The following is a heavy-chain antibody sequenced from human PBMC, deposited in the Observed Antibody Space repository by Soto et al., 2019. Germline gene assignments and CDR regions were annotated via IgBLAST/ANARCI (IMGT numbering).Heavy chain of an antibody. CDR1: GGSISSGGYY. CDR2: IHSSGST. V-gene: IGHV4-31*03. J-gene: IGHJ5*01. Sequence: QVQLQESGPGLVKPSQTLSLTCTVSGGSISSGGYYWIWIRQHPGKGLEWIGYIHSSGSTSYNPSRKSRVTISVDTSKSQFSLKLSSVTAADPAVYYCARSNDSRGQGTLVNVSS. CDR3: ARSNDS.